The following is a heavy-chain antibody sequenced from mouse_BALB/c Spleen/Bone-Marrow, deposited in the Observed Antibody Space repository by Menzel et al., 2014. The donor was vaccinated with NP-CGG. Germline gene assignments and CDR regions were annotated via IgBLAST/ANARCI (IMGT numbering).Heavy chain of an antibody. CDR3: ARVLRVYAMDY. Sequence: EVQVVESGGGLVKPGGSLKLSCAASGFAFSSYDMSWVRQTPEKRLEWAATISSGGSYTYYPDSVKGRFTISRDNARNTLYLQMSSLRSEDTALYYCARVLRVYAMDYWGQGTSVTVSS. CDR2: ISSGGSYT. CDR1: GFAFSSYD. J-gene: IGHJ4*01. D-gene: IGHD2-4*01. V-gene: IGHV5-9*02.